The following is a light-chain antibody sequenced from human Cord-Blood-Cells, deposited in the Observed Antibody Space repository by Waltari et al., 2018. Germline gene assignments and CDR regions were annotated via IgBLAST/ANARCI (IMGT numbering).Light chain of an antibody. V-gene: IGLV2-14*03. CDR2: DVS. CDR3: SSYTSSNYV. CDR1: SRDVGGYNY. J-gene: IGLJ1*01. Sequence: SALTQPASVSGSPGQSIPISCPVTSRDVGGYNYVSWYPQHPGKAPKLMIYDVSNRPSGVSNRFSGSKSGNTAALTISGLQAEDEADYYYSSYTSSNYVFGTGTKVTVL.